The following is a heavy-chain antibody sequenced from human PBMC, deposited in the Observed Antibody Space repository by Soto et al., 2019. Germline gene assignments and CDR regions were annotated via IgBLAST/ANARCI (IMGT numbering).Heavy chain of an antibody. Sequence: GGSLRLSCADSGFTFSSYSMNWVRQAPGKGLEWVSYISSSSSTIYYADSVKGRFTISRHNAKNSLYLQMNSLRDDDTAVYYCARTGGSYDFLTGYYIGSYYFDYWGQGTLVTVSS. J-gene: IGHJ4*02. D-gene: IGHD3-9*01. CDR2: ISSSSSTI. V-gene: IGHV3-48*02. CDR3: ARTGGSYDFLTGYYIGSYYFDY. CDR1: GFTFSSYS.